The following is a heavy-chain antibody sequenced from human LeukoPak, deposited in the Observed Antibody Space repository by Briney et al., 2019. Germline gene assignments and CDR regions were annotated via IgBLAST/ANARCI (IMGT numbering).Heavy chain of an antibody. CDR3: AKDLRITIFGVVLV. D-gene: IGHD3-3*01. CDR1: GFTFSSYA. Sequence: TGGSLRLSCAASGFTFSSYAMSWVRQAPGKGLEGVSAISGSGGSTYYADSVKGRFTISRDNSKNTLYLQMNSLRVGDTAVYYCAKDLRITIFGVVLVWGQGTLVTVSS. CDR2: ISGSGGST. J-gene: IGHJ4*02. V-gene: IGHV3-23*01.